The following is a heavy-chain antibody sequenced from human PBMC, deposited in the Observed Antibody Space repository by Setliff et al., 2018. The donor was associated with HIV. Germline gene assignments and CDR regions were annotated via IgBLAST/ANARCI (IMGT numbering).Heavy chain of an antibody. CDR1: RFTFSSYA. Sequence: LSLSCAASRFTFSSYAMSWVRQAPGKGLEWVSGISGGGGSTYYAAAVKGRFTISRDNSKNTLYLQMNSLRAEDTAVCYCAGSRWDYFGVVFHYWGQGTLVTVSS. J-gene: IGHJ4*02. V-gene: IGHV3-23*01. D-gene: IGHD3-3*01. CDR2: ISGGGGST. CDR3: AGSRWDYFGVVFHY.